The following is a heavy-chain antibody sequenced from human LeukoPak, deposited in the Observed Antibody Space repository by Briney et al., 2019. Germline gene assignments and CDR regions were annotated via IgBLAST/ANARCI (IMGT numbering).Heavy chain of an antibody. J-gene: IGHJ4*02. CDR3: AKDINYYDSSGYYS. D-gene: IGHD3-22*01. Sequence: GGSLRLSCAASGFTFSSYAMSWVRQAPGKGLGWVSAISGSGGSTYYADSVKGRFTISSDNSKNTLYLQMNSLRAEDTAVYYCAKDINYYDSSGYYSWGQGTLVTVSS. V-gene: IGHV3-23*01. CDR2: ISGSGGST. CDR1: GFTFSSYA.